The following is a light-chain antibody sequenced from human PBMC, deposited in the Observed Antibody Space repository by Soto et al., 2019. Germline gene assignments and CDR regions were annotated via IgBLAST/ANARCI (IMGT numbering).Light chain of an antibody. V-gene: IGLV2-14*03. Sequence: QSVLTQPASVSDSPGQSITISCTGTSSDVGGSNFVSWYQQHPGKPPKLIIYDVANRPSGVSNRFSGSKSGSTASLIISRLQTEYEADYYCVSYTSSTTYVFGTGPKGTVL. J-gene: IGLJ1*01. CDR1: SSDVGGSNF. CDR2: DVA. CDR3: VSYTSSTTYV.